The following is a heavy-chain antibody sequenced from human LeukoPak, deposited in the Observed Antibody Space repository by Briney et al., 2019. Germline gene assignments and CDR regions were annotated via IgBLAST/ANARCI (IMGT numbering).Heavy chain of an antibody. J-gene: IGHJ4*02. CDR2: ISYDGSNK. Sequence: PGRSLRLSCAASRFTFSSYSMHWVRQAPGKGLEWVAVISYDGSNKYYADSVKGRFTISRDNSKSTLYLQMHSLSAEDTAVYYCARAPYSSGWYVGGPFDYWGQGTLVTVSS. CDR1: RFTFSSYS. D-gene: IGHD6-19*01. V-gene: IGHV3-30-3*01. CDR3: ARAPYSSGWYVGGPFDY.